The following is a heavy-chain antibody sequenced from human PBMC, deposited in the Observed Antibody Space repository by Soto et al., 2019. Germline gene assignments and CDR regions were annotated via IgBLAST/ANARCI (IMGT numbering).Heavy chain of an antibody. J-gene: IGHJ3*02. V-gene: IGHV3-23*01. CDR2: ISNNGDDT. D-gene: IGHD4-17*01. CDR1: GFFFSTYA. CDR3: AHPRGYGVFDAVDI. Sequence: GGSLRLSCAASGFFFSTYAMNWVRQAPGKGLEWVSAISNNGDDTYYAESVRGLFTISRDDSINTLYLQMSRLRTDDTAVYYCAHPRGYGVFDAVDIWGQGTKVTVSS.